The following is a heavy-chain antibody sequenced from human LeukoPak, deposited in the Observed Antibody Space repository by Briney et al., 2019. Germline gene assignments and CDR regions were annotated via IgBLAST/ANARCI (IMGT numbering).Heavy chain of an antibody. CDR2: IYTSGST. CDR3: ARDGYSYGYGAFDI. D-gene: IGHD5-18*01. V-gene: IGHV4-4*07. Sequence: PSETLSLTCTVSGGSISSYYWSWIRQPAGKGLEWIGRIYTSGSTNYNPSLKSRVTISLDTSKNQFSLKLSSVTAADTAVYYCARDGYSYGYGAFDIWGQGTMVTVSS. CDR1: GGSISSYY. J-gene: IGHJ3*02.